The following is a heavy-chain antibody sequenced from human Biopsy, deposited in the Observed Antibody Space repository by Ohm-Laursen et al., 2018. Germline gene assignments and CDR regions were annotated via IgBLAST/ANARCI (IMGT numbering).Heavy chain of an antibody. D-gene: IGHD3-3*01. V-gene: IGHV4-59*11. CDR3: AKGITVYGVVLPYYFDD. J-gene: IGHJ4*02. CDR1: GASLSSHY. CDR2: FYSSGNT. Sequence: GTLSLTCTVSGASLSSHYWSWIRQPPGKGLEWLGYFYSSGNTYYDPSLKSRVTISVDPSKNQFSLKLNAVTAADTAVYYCAKGITVYGVVLPYYFDDWGQGTLVTVSS.